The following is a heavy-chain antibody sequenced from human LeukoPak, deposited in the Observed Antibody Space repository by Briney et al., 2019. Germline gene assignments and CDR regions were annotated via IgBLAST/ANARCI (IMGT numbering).Heavy chain of an antibody. CDR1: GGSISGYY. D-gene: IGHD4-17*01. CDR2: TYSSGSA. V-gene: IGHV4-4*07. J-gene: IGHJ4*02. CDR3: AREYGDLDY. Sequence: PSETLSLTCTVSGGSISGYYWSWVRQPAGKGLEWIGRTYSSGSANYNPSLKSRVTMSVDTSNNQFSLKLTSVSAADTAVYYCAREYGDLDYWGQGTLVTVSS.